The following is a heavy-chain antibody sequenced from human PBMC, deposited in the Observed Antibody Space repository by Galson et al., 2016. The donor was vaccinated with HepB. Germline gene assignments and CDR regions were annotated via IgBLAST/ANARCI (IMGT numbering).Heavy chain of an antibody. CDR1: GYTFTSYD. D-gene: IGHD3-3*01. V-gene: IGHV1-8*01. Sequence: SVKVSCKASGYTFTSYDINWVRQATGQGLEWVGWMNPNSGNTGYAQKFQGRVTMTRNTSISTAYMELSSLRSEDTAVYYCARTPLLYYESWTPNGYYYYGMDVWGKGTTVTVSS. CDR2: MNPNSGNT. J-gene: IGHJ6*04. CDR3: ARTPLLYYESWTPNGYYYYGMDV.